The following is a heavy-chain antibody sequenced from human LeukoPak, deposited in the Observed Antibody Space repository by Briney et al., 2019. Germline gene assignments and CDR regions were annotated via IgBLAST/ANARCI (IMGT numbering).Heavy chain of an antibody. D-gene: IGHD3-16*01. Sequence: GRSLRLSCAASGFNFRGFGMHWVRQAPGKGPEWVAVIYNGGNTKYYGDSVKGRLTVSRDNSKNTLYLQMDSLRPDDTAVYYCVRGDSPRGGYFEYWGQGILVTVSS. CDR3: VRGDSPRGGYFEY. V-gene: IGHV3-30*03. CDR1: GFNFRGFG. CDR2: IYNGGNTK. J-gene: IGHJ4*02.